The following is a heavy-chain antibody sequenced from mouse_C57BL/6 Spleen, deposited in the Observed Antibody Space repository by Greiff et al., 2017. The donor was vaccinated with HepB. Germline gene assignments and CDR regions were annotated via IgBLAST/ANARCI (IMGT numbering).Heavy chain of an antibody. J-gene: IGHJ1*03. Sequence: QVQLKESGPELVKPGASVKISCKASGYAFSSSWMNWVKQRPGKGLEWIGRIYPGDGDTNYNGKFKGKATLTADKSSSTAYMQLSSLTSEDSAFYFCARTGTGYWYFDVWGTGTTVTVSS. D-gene: IGHD4-1*01. CDR1: GYAFSSSW. V-gene: IGHV1-82*01. CDR2: IYPGDGDT. CDR3: ARTGTGYWYFDV.